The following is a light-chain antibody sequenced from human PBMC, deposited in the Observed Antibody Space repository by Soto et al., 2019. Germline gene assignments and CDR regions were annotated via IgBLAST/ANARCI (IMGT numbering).Light chain of an antibody. Sequence: QSVLTQPPSASGTPGQWVTISCSGSISNLGSNFVFWYQQLPGAAPKLLISRNDQRPSGVPDRFSGSKSGTSASLAISGLRSEDEADYHCAAWDDSLSGVVFGGGTKVTVL. CDR2: RND. CDR1: ISNLGSNF. J-gene: IGLJ3*02. V-gene: IGLV1-47*01. CDR3: AAWDDSLSGVV.